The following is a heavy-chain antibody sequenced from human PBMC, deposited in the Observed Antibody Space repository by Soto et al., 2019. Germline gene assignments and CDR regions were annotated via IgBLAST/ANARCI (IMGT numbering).Heavy chain of an antibody. CDR2: IYWGDDK. V-gene: IGHV2-5*02. D-gene: IGHD3-10*01. CDR1: GFSLSTSGVG. J-gene: IGHJ3*02. Sequence: QITLKESGPTLVKPTQTLTLTCTFSGFSLSTSGVGVGWIRQPPGKALEWLALIYWGDDKRYSPSLKSRLTITKDTSKNQVVLTMTNMDPVDTATYYCARLRITYAFDIWGQGTMVTVSS. CDR3: ARLRITYAFDI.